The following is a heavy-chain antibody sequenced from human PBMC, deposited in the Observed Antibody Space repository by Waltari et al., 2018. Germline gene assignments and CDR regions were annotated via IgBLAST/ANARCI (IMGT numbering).Heavy chain of an antibody. CDR3: AREGYSYGYSLGY. Sequence: EVQLVESGGGLVQPGGSLRLSCAASGFTFSSYEMNWVSQAPGKGLEWVSYISSSGSTIYYADSVKGRFTISRDNAKNSLYLQMNSLRAEDTAVYYCAREGYSYGYSLGYWGQGTLVTVSS. J-gene: IGHJ4*02. CDR2: ISSSGSTI. D-gene: IGHD5-18*01. V-gene: IGHV3-48*03. CDR1: GFTFSSYE.